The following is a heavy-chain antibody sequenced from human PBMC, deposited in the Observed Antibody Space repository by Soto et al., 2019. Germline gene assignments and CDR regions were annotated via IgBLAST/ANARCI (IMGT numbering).Heavy chain of an antibody. D-gene: IGHD3-9*01. V-gene: IGHV3-30-3*01. J-gene: IGHJ3*02. Sequence: QVQLVESGGGVVQLGRSLSPSCAASGFTFRSYALHWVRQAPGKGREWVAVISYDGSNKYYADSVKGRFTISRDNSKNTLYLQMNSLRAEDTAVYYCAREGLNPPDWLPDAFDIWGQGTMVTVSS. CDR3: AREGLNPPDWLPDAFDI. CDR2: ISYDGSNK. CDR1: GFTFRSYA.